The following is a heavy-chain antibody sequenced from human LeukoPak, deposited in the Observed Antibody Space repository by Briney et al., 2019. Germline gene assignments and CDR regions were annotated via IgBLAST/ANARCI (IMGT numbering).Heavy chain of an antibody. Sequence: ASVKVSCKASGYSFTSHYMHWVRQAPGQGLEWMGLINPSGSSTLYAQKFQGRVTMTRDMSTTTDYMELSSLRSEDTAVYYCARDNSVGDIAWWFDPWGQGSLVTVSS. CDR1: GYSFTSHY. CDR3: ARDNSVGDIAWWFDP. V-gene: IGHV1-46*01. CDR2: INPSGSST. J-gene: IGHJ5*02. D-gene: IGHD3-16*02.